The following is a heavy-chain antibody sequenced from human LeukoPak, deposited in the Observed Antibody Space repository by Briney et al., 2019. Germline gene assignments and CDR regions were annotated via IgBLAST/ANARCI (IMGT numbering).Heavy chain of an antibody. V-gene: IGHV4-61*01. CDR2: IYYSGST. CDR3: SRENAAFSPFGY. Sequence: PSETLSLTCTVSGGSVSSGSYYWSWIRQPPGKGLEWIGYIYYSGSTNYNPSLKSRVTISVDTSKNQFSLKLSSVTAADTAVYFCSRENAAFSPFGYWGQGTLVTV. D-gene: IGHD6-25*01. CDR1: GGSVSSGSYY. J-gene: IGHJ4*02.